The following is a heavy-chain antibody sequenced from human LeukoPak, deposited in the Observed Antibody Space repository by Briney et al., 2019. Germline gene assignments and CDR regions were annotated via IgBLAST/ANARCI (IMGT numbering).Heavy chain of an antibody. V-gene: IGHV4-59*01. CDR1: GGSISPYY. Sequence: SETLSPTCTVCGGSISPYYWSWIRQPPGKGLEWIGYIYYSGSTNYIPSLKSRVTISVDTSKNQFSLKLSSVTAADTAVYYCARTLGYCSGGSCYQYAFDIWGLGTMVTVSA. J-gene: IGHJ3*02. D-gene: IGHD2-15*01. CDR3: ARTLGYCSGGSCYQYAFDI. CDR2: IYYSGST.